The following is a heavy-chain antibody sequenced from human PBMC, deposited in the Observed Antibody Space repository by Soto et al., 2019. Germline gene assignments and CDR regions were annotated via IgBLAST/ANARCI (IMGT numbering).Heavy chain of an antibody. CDR1: GFTFSSYS. Sequence: XVSLRLSCAASGFTFSSYSMNWVRQAPGKGLEWVSSISSSSSYIYSADSVKGRFTISRDNAKNSLYLQMNSLRAEDTAVYYCAREDYSNFDYWGQGTLVTVSS. J-gene: IGHJ4*02. V-gene: IGHV3-21*01. D-gene: IGHD4-4*01. CDR3: AREDYSNFDY. CDR2: ISSSSSYI.